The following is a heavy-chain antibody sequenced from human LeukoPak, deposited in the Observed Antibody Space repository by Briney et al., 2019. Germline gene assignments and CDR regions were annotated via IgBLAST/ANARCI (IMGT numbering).Heavy chain of an antibody. V-gene: IGHV3-23*01. D-gene: IGHD2-2*02. Sequence: GGSLRLSCAASGFTFSSYAMSWVRQAPGKGLEWVSAISGSGGSTYYADSVKGRFTISRDNSKNTLYLQMNSLRAEDTAVYYCAKELTGRYCSSTSCYTPYDAFDIWGQGTMVTVSS. CDR1: GFTFSSYA. J-gene: IGHJ3*02. CDR2: ISGSGGST. CDR3: AKELTGRYCSSTSCYTPYDAFDI.